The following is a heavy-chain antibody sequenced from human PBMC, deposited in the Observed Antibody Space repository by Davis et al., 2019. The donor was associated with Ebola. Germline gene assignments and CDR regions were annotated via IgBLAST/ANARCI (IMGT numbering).Heavy chain of an antibody. CDR1: GYIFTNYA. Sequence: ASVKVSCKASGYIFTNYAINWVRQASGQGLEWMGWISAYNGNTNYAQKLQGRVTMTTDTSTSTAYMELSSLRSDDTAVYYCARSPGYGDYYFDYWGQGTLVTVSS. D-gene: IGHD4-17*01. CDR3: ARSPGYGDYYFDY. J-gene: IGHJ4*02. V-gene: IGHV1-18*01. CDR2: ISAYNGNT.